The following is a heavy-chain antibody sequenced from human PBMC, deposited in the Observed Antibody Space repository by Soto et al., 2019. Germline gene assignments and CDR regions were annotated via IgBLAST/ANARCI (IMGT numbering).Heavy chain of an antibody. V-gene: IGHV3-30*04. CDR1: GFTFSSYA. CDR2: ISYDGRNK. CDR3: ARLDYYDSSGYYYHDAFDI. D-gene: IGHD3-22*01. Sequence: GGSLRLSCAVSGFTFSSYAMHWVRQAPGKGLEWVAVISYDGRNKYYADSVKGRFTISRDNSKNTLYLQMNSLRAEDTAVYYCARLDYYDSSGYYYHDAFDIWGQGTMVTVS. J-gene: IGHJ3*02.